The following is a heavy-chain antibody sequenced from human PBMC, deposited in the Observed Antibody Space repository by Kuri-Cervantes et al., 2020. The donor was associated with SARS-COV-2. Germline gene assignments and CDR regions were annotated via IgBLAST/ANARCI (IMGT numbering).Heavy chain of an antibody. Sequence: GESLKISCAASGFTFSGHWIHWVRQAPGKGLVWVSRINPDGSYTNNADSVKGRFTLSRDNAKNTLYLQMNSLRAEDTAVYYCARDGGGQWLSPRYYFDYWGQGTLVTVSS. CDR1: GFTFSGHW. CDR2: INPDGSYT. D-gene: IGHD6-19*01. J-gene: IGHJ4*02. V-gene: IGHV3-74*01. CDR3: ARDGGGQWLSPRYYFDY.